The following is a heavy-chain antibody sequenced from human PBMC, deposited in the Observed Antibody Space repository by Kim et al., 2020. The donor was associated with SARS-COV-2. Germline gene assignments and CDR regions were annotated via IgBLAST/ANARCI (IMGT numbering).Heavy chain of an antibody. CDR1: GYTFTDYY. D-gene: IGHD3-10*01. CDR3: ARQYGDFDY. Sequence: ASVKVSCKASGYTFTDYYMHWVRQAPGQGLEWMGRINPNSGGTNYAQKFQGRVTVTRDMSISTAYMQLISLRSDDTAVYYCARQYGDFDYWGQGTLVTVSS. J-gene: IGHJ4*02. CDR2: INPNSGGT. V-gene: IGHV1-2*06.